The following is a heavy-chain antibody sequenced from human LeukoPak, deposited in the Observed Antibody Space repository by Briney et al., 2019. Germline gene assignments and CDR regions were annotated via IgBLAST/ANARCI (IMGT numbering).Heavy chain of an antibody. CDR3: AREGSIRVHYYDSSGYYEQDYFDY. J-gene: IGHJ4*02. Sequence: GGSLRLSCAASGFTFSSYSMNWVRQAPGKGLEWVSSISSSSSYIYYADSVKGRFTISGDNAKNSLYLQMNSLRAEDTAVYYCAREGSIRVHYYDSSGYYEQDYFDYWGQGTLVTVSS. CDR2: ISSSSSYI. CDR1: GFTFSSYS. V-gene: IGHV3-21*01. D-gene: IGHD3-22*01.